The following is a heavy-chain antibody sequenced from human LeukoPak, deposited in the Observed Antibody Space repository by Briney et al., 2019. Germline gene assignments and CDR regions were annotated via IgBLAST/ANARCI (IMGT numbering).Heavy chain of an antibody. CDR2: ISGSGGTT. CDR3: AKESWALVY. CDR1: GFTFSTYD. J-gene: IGHJ4*02. V-gene: IGHV3-23*01. Sequence: GGSLRLSCAASGFTFSTYDMTWVRKAPGKGLEWVSEISGSGGTTYYADSVKGRFTISRDNSKNTVSLQMNSLRAEDTAVYYCAKESWALVYWGQGTLVSVSS. D-gene: IGHD6-13*01.